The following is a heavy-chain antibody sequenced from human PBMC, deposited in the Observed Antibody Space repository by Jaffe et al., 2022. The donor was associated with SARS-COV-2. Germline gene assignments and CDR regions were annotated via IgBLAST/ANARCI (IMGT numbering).Heavy chain of an antibody. CDR2: ISWNSGNI. CDR3: AKAALAAVGPHDAFDI. CDR1: GFTFDDYA. Sequence: EVQLVESGGGLVQPGRSLRLSCVGSGFTFDDYAIHWVRQAPGKGLEWVSGISWNSGNIGYADSVKGRFTISRDNAKNSLYLQMNSLRADDTAFYYCAKAALAAVGPHDAFDIWGQGTMVTVSS. V-gene: IGHV3-9*01. J-gene: IGHJ3*02. D-gene: IGHD6-13*01.